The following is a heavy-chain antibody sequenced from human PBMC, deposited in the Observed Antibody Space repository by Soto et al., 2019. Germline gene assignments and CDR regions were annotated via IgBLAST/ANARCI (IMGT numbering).Heavy chain of an antibody. Sequence: GGSLRLSCVASGFTFTTYWMSWVRQAPGQGLEWVANIKPDGSEKWYVDSVKGRFTISRDNAKNSLYLQMNSLRAEDTAVYYCARGHYYDTSGPSSDAFDIWGQGTMVTVSS. CDR3: ARGHYYDTSGPSSDAFDI. D-gene: IGHD3-22*01. V-gene: IGHV3-7*04. J-gene: IGHJ3*02. CDR2: IKPDGSEK. CDR1: GFTFTTYW.